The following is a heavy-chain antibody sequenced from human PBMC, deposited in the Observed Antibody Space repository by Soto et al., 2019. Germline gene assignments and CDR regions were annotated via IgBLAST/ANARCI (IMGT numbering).Heavy chain of an antibody. Sequence: PGGSLRLSCAASGFTVSSNYMSWVRQAPGKGLEWVSVIYSGGSTYYADSVKGRFTISRDNSKNTLYLQMNSLRAEGTAVYYCARAREYSSSHFDYWGQGTLVTVSS. D-gene: IGHD6-6*01. J-gene: IGHJ4*02. CDR3: ARAREYSSSHFDY. CDR1: GFTVSSNY. V-gene: IGHV3-53*01. CDR2: IYSGGST.